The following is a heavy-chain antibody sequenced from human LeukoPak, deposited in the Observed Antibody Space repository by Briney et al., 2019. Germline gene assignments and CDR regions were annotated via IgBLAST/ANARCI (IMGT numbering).Heavy chain of an antibody. V-gene: IGHV4-59*01. D-gene: IGHD4-23*01. Sequence: PSETLSLTCTVSGGSISSYYWSWIRQPPGKGLEWIGYIYYSGSTNYNPSLKSRVTISVDTSKNQFSLKLSSVTAADTAVYYCARSDGGRGWYFDLWGRGTLVTVSS. CDR3: ARSDGGRGWYFDL. J-gene: IGHJ2*01. CDR1: GGSISSYY. CDR2: IYYSGST.